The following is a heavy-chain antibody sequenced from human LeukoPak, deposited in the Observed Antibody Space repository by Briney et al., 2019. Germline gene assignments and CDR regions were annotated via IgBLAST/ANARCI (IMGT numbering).Heavy chain of an antibody. CDR1: GFTFSSYA. CDR2: ISYDGSNK. CDR3: ARDSAFWSGYYDAFDI. Sequence: GRSLRLSCAASGFTFSSYAMHWVRQAPGKGLEWVAVISYDGSNKYYADSVKGRFTISRDNSKNTLYLQMNSLRAEDTAVYYCARDSAFWSGYYDAFDIWGQGTMVTVSS. J-gene: IGHJ3*02. V-gene: IGHV3-30-3*01. D-gene: IGHD3-3*01.